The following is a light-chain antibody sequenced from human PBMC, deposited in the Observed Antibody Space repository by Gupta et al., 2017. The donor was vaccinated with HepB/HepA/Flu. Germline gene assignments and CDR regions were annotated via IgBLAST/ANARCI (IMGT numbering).Light chain of an antibody. J-gene: IGKJ1*01. V-gene: IGKV1-39*01. CDR1: QTITTY. CDR2: GAS. Sequence: DIQMTQSPSSLSASVGDRVTITCRTSQTITTYLNWYQQKPGKAPNLLIYGASSLQSGVPSRFSGSGSGTHFTLTISSLQPEDFASYYCQENYSSPLGSFGQGTNVEIK. CDR3: QENYSSPLGS.